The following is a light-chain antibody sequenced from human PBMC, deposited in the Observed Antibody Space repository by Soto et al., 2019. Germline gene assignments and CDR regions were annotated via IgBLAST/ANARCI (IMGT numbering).Light chain of an antibody. J-gene: IGKJ1*01. CDR1: QSVASSY. V-gene: IGKV3-20*01. Sequence: EVVLTQSPGTLSLSPGERVTLSCSASQSVASSYLAWYQQKPGRAPRLLFYSASSRATGIPDRFSGSGSGTDFPLTISRLEPEDFAVYYCHHFGSLPETFGQGTNVEIK. CDR2: SAS. CDR3: HHFGSLPET.